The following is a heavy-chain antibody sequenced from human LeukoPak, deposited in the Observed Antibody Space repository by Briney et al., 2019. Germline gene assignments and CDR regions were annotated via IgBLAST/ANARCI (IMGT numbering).Heavy chain of an antibody. V-gene: IGHV3-7*04. J-gene: IGHJ4*02. CDR2: IKQDGSEK. Sequence: PGGSLRLSCAASGFTFSSYWMSWVRQAPGKGLEWVANIKQDGSEKYYVDSVKGRFTISRDNAKNSLYLQMNSLRAEDTAVYYCAREGIQLWPYYFDYWGQGTLVTVSS. D-gene: IGHD5-18*01. CDR3: AREGIQLWPYYFDY. CDR1: GFTFSSYW.